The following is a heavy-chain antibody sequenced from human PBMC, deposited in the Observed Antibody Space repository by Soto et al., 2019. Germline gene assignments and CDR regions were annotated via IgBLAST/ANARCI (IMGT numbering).Heavy chain of an antibody. CDR2: INHTGST. CDR3: ARDKITGLFDY. D-gene: IGHD2-8*02. J-gene: IGHJ4*01. CDR1: GGSFSGYS. Sequence: SETLSLTCAVYGGSFSGYSWTWIRQPPGTGLEWIGEINHTGSTNYNPSLKSRVTISVDTSKDQFSLKLTSVTAADTAVYYCARDKITGLFDYWGQGTLVTVSS. V-gene: IGHV4-34*01.